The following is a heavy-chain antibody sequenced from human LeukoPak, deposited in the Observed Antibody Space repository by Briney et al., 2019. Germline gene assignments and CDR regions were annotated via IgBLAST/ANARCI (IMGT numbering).Heavy chain of an antibody. D-gene: IGHD3-22*01. CDR1: GGSISSSTYY. V-gene: IGHV4-39*01. CDR2: IYYSGST. CDR3: ARLTMISLFDY. Sequence: PSETLSLTCTVSGGSISSSTYYWGWIRQPPGKGLEWSGSIYYSGSTYYNPSLKSRVTISVDTSKNQFSLKLSSVNAADTADYYCARLTMISLFDYWGQGTLVTVSS. J-gene: IGHJ4*02.